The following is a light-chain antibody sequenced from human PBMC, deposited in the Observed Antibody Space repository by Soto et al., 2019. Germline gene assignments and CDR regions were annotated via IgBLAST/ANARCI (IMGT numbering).Light chain of an antibody. Sequence: DVQMTQSPSTLSASVGDRFTITCRASQSIITSLAWYQQKPGKAPKLLIYKASSLQSGVPSRFSGSGSGTEFTLTISSLQPDDFATYYCQQYNSYSRTFGQGTKVDIK. V-gene: IGKV1-5*03. CDR1: QSIITS. CDR2: KAS. CDR3: QQYNSYSRT. J-gene: IGKJ1*01.